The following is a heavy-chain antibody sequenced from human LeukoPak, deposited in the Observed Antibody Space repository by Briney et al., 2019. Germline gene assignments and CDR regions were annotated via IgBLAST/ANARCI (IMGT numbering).Heavy chain of an antibody. CDR2: ISYDGSKK. CDR3: ARGDGSGWSGDY. J-gene: IGHJ4*02. CDR1: GFSLSGYG. V-gene: IGHV3-30-3*01. D-gene: IGHD6-19*01. Sequence: GSLRLSCAASGFSLSGYGMHWVRQAPGKGLEWVAVISYDGSKKYYADSVKGRFTISRDNSKNTQYLEMNSLKAEDTAVYYCARGDGSGWSGDYWGQGTLVTVSS.